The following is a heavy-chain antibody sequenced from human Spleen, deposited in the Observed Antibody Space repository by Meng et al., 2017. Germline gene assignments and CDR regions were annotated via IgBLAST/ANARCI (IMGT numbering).Heavy chain of an antibody. CDR3: ARDSSGWYFLDY. D-gene: IGHD6-19*01. J-gene: IGHJ4*02. CDR2: ISGSGNTI. Sequence: GESLKISCVASEFTFSSYEMNWVRQAPGEGLEWISYISGSGNTIYYADSVKGRFTISRDNAKNSLYLQMNSLRAEDTAVDYCARDSSGWYFLDYWGQGTMVTVSS. CDR1: EFTFSSYE. V-gene: IGHV3-48*03.